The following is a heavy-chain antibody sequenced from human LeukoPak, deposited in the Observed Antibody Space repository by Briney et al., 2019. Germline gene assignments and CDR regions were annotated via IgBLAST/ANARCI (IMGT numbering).Heavy chain of an antibody. V-gene: IGHV4-39*07. CDR2: IYYSGST. D-gene: IGHD3-10*01. CDR1: GGSISSSSYY. CDR3: ARDWGYYYGSGSYSQYDAFDI. J-gene: IGHJ3*02. Sequence: SETLSLTCTVSGGSISSSSYYWGWIRQPPGKGLEWIGSIYYSGSTYYNPSLKSRVTISVDTSKNQFSLRLSSVTAADTAVYYCARDWGYYYGSGSYSQYDAFDIWGQGTMVTVSS.